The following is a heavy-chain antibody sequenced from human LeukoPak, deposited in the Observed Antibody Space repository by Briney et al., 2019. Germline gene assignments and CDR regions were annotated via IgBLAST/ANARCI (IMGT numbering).Heavy chain of an antibody. CDR3: ARGHYDILTGYYSSWFDP. V-gene: IGHV1-2*02. Sequence: ASVEVSCKASGYTFTGYYMHWVRQAPGQGLEWMGWINPNSGGTNYAQKFQGRVTMTRDTSISTAYMELSRLRSDDTAVYYCARGHYDILTGYYSSWFDPWGQGTLVTVSS. J-gene: IGHJ5*02. CDR2: INPNSGGT. CDR1: GYTFTGYY. D-gene: IGHD3-9*01.